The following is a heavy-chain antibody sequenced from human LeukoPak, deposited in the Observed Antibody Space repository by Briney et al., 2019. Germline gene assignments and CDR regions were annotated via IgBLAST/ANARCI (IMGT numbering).Heavy chain of an antibody. V-gene: IGHV4-39*07. CDR1: GGSISSSSYY. D-gene: IGHD4-23*01. CDR3: ARTYGGLIDY. CDR2: IYYSGST. J-gene: IGHJ4*02. Sequence: SETLSLTCTVSGGSISSSSYYWGWIRQPPGKGLEWIGSIYYSGSTYYNPSLKSRVTISVDTSKNQFSLKLSSVTAADTAVYYCARTYGGLIDYWGQGTLVTVSS.